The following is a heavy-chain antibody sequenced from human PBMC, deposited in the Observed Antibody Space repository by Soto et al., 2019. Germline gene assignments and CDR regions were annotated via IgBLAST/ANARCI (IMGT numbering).Heavy chain of an antibody. D-gene: IGHD6-13*01. CDR2: IKSSGSAK. CDR1: GFPFSTYN. CDR3: TAADVGPGWFDP. V-gene: IGHV3-48*01. Sequence: GGSLSLSCAASGFPFSTYNMNWVRPAPGKGLEWLSFIKSSGSAKYYADSVKGRFTISRDNAKNTVYLQMNSLKTEDTAVYYCTAADVGPGWFDPWGQGTLVTVSS. J-gene: IGHJ5*02.